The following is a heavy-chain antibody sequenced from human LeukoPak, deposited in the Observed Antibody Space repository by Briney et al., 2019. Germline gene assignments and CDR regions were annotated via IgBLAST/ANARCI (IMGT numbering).Heavy chain of an antibody. J-gene: IGHJ3*02. D-gene: IGHD3-3*01. V-gene: IGHV4-61*01. CDR3: ARDRRYYDFWSDETAFDI. CDR1: GGSVSSGSYY. CDR2: IYYSGST. Sequence: SETLSLTCTVSGGSVSSGSYYWSWIRQPLGKGLEWIGYIYYSGSTNYNPSLKSRVTISVDTSKNQFSLKLSSVTAADTAVYYCARDRRYYDFWSDETAFDIWGQGTMVTVSS.